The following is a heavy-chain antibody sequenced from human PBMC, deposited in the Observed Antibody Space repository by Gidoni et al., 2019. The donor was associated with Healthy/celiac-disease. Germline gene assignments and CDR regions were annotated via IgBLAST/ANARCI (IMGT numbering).Heavy chain of an antibody. CDR3: ARVTEWLAPGGVDY. CDR1: RYG. V-gene: IGHV5-51*01. D-gene: IGHD3-3*01. J-gene: IGHJ4*02. Sequence: RYGIGWVRQMPGKGLEWMGIIYPGDSDTRYSPSFQGQVTISADKSISTAYLQWSSLKASDTAMYYCARVTEWLAPGGVDYWGQGTLVTVSS. CDR2: IYPGDSDT.